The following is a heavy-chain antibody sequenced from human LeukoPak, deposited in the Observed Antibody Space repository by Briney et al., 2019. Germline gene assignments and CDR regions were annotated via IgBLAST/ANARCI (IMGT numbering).Heavy chain of an antibody. V-gene: IGHV1-2*02. CDR2: INPNSGGT. CDR1: GYTFTGYY. CDR3: ARDQGYCSSTSCSNWFDP. Sequence: ASVTVSFKASGYTFTGYYMHWVRQAPGQGIEWMGWINPNSGGTNYAQKFQGRVTMTRDTSISTAYMELSRLRSDDTAVYYCARDQGYCSSTSCSNWFDPWGQGTLVTVSS. J-gene: IGHJ5*02. D-gene: IGHD2-2*01.